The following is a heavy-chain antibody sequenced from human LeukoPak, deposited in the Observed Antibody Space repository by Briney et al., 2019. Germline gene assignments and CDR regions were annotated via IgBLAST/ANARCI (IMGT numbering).Heavy chain of an antibody. CDR1: GGSISSYY. Sequence: KASETLSLTCTVSGGSISSYYWSWIRQPPGKGLEWIGYIYYSGSTNYNPSLKSRVTISVDTSKNQFSLKLSSVTAADTAVYYCARVVGIAAAGTSLFDYWGQGTLVTVSS. CDR3: ARVVGIAAAGTSLFDY. V-gene: IGHV4-59*01. J-gene: IGHJ4*02. CDR2: IYYSGST. D-gene: IGHD6-13*01.